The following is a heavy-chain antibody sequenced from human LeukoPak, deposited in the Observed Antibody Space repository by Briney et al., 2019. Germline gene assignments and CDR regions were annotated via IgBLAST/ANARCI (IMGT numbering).Heavy chain of an antibody. CDR2: MNPNRGNT. CDR3: ARVGYSNSYDF. J-gene: IGHJ4*02. V-gene: IGHV1-8*03. D-gene: IGHD5-18*01. CDR1: GYTFTNFD. Sequence: ASVKVSCKASGYTFTNFDINWVRQATGQGLEWMAWMNPNRGNTGNAQKFQGRVTITWDSSISTAYMELSSLRSEDTAVYYCARVGYSNSYDFWGQGTLVTVSS.